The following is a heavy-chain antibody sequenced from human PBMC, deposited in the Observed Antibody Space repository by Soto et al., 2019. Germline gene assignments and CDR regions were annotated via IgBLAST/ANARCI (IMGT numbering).Heavy chain of an antibody. CDR3: AGGGVRGVITRTRDYYGMDV. CDR1: GYSFPKYY. J-gene: IGHJ6*02. V-gene: IGHV5-51*01. CDR2: IYPDDSDT. D-gene: IGHD3-10*01. Sequence: CKGSGYSFPKYYIGWVRQMPGKGLEWMAIIYPDDSDTRYSPSFQGQVTISADKSISTAYLQWSSLKASDTAMYYCAGGGVRGVITRTRDYYGMDVWGQGTTVTVSS.